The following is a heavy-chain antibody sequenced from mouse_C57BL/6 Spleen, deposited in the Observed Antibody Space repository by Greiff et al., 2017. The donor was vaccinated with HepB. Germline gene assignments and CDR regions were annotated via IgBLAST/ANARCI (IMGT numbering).Heavy chain of an antibody. D-gene: IGHD2-3*01. CDR1: GFTFSDYG. J-gene: IGHJ4*01. CDR3: ARYYDGYYIYYAMDY. CDR2: ISSGSSTI. Sequence: DVQLVESGGGLVKPGGSLKLSCAASGFTFSDYGMHWVRQAPEKGLEWVAYISSGSSTIYYADTVKGRFTISRDNAKNPLFLQMTSLRSEDTAMYYCARYYDGYYIYYAMDYWGQGTSVTVSS. V-gene: IGHV5-17*01.